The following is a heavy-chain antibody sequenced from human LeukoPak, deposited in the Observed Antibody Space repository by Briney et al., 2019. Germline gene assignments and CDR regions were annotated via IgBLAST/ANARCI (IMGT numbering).Heavy chain of an antibody. CDR3: AKRLSFGVAIGDFDY. Sequence: GGSLRLSFAASGFPLFNYAMSWVRPAPGKGLEWVSAISGSGDSTYYADSVKGRFTISRDSSMETLYLQMNSLRAEDTATYFCAKRLSFGVAIGDFDYWGQGTLVTVSS. CDR2: ISGSGDST. CDR1: GFPLFNYA. J-gene: IGHJ4*02. D-gene: IGHD3-3*01. V-gene: IGHV3-23*01.